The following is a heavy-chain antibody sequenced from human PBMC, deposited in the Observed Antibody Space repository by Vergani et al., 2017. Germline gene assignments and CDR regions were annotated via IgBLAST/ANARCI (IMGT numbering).Heavy chain of an antibody. CDR1: GFTFSSYG. CDR2: IWYDGSNK. J-gene: IGHJ4*02. D-gene: IGHD3-10*01. Sequence: QVQLVESGGGVVQPGRSLRLSCAASGFTFSSYGMHWVRQAPGKGLEWVAVIWYDGSNKYYADSVKGRFTISRDNSKNTLYLQMNSLIAEDTAVYYCARDLRTVVRGVIGYWGQGTLVTVAS. V-gene: IGHV3-33*01. CDR3: ARDLRTVVRGVIGY.